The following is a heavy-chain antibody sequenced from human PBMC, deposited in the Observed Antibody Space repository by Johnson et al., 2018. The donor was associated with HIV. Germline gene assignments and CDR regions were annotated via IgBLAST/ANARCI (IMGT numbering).Heavy chain of an antibody. D-gene: IGHD4-23*01. CDR2: IGTTGDT. Sequence: VQLVESGGGLVQPGGSLRLSCAASGFTFSIYDMHWVRQATGKGLEWVSSIGTTGDTYYPGSVKGRFTISRENAKNSLYLQMNSLRAEDTAVYYCARDNGGAFDIWGQGTMVTVSS. V-gene: IGHV3-13*01. CDR1: GFTFSIYD. CDR3: ARDNGGAFDI. J-gene: IGHJ3*02.